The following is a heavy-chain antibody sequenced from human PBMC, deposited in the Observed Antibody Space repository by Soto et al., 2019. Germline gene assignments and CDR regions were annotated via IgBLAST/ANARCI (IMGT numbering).Heavy chain of an antibody. D-gene: IGHD6-19*01. V-gene: IGHV1-2*04. J-gene: IGHJ5*02. CDR1: GYTFTGYY. CDR3: ARAPRSSYSSGWSWFDP. Sequence: ASVKVSCKASGYTFTGYYMHWVRQAPGQGLEWMGWINPNSGGTNYAQKFQGWVTMTRDTSISTAYMELSRLRSDDTAVYYCARAPRSSYSSGWSWFDPWGQGTLVTVS. CDR2: INPNSGGT.